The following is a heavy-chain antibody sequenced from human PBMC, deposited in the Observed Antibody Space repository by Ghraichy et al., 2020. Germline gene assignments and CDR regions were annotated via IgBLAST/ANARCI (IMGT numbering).Heavy chain of an antibody. CDR2: ISAGGTTT. CDR3: AKAWGNCSGGTCPSYNWFDP. V-gene: IGHV3-23*01. Sequence: GGSLRLSCAASGFSFSNYVLTWVRQAPGKGLEWVSTISAGGTTTYYADSVKGRFTISRDNSQNTLYLQMNSLRVEDTAVYYCAKAWGNCSGGTCPSYNWFDPWGKGTLVTVSS. J-gene: IGHJ5*02. D-gene: IGHD2-15*01. CDR1: GFSFSNYV.